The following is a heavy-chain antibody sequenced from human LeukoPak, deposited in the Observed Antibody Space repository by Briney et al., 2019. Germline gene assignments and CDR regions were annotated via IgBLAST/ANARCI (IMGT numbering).Heavy chain of an antibody. J-gene: IGHJ4*02. CDR1: GGSVSSGSYY. CDR3: ARGRRSSGWYPHWDY. V-gene: IGHV4-61*01. Sequence: SETLSLTCTVSGGSVSSGSYYWSWIRQPPGKGLEWIGYIYYSGSTNYNPSLKSRVTISVDTSKNQFSLKLSSVTAADTAVYYCARGRRSSGWYPHWDYWGQGTLVTVSS. D-gene: IGHD6-19*01. CDR2: IYYSGST.